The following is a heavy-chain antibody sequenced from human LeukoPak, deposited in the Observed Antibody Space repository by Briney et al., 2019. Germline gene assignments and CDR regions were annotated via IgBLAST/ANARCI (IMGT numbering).Heavy chain of an antibody. J-gene: IGHJ5*02. Sequence: SGGSLRLSCAASGFTFSSYAMSWVRQAPGKGLEWVSAISGSGGSTYYADSVKGRFTISRDNSKNTLYLQMNSLRAEDTAVYYCAKEIRPALGGYSSSWNWFDPWGQGTLVTVSS. CDR1: GFTFSSYA. CDR3: AKEIRPALGGYSSSWNWFDP. D-gene: IGHD6-13*01. V-gene: IGHV3-23*01. CDR2: ISGSGGST.